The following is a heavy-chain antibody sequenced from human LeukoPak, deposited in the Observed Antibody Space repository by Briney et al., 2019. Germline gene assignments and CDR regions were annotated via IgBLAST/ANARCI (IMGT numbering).Heavy chain of an antibody. V-gene: IGHV4-59*01. CDR3: ARSYYYDSSGYMVDP. D-gene: IGHD3-22*01. J-gene: IGHJ5*02. Sequence: SETLSLACTVSGGSISSYYWSWIRQPAGEGLGWNGFIYYVGSTNYNPSLKSRVTISVDTSKNQFSLKLSSVTAADTAVYYCARSYYYDSSGYMVDPWGQGTLVTVSS. CDR2: IYYVGST. CDR1: GGSISSYY.